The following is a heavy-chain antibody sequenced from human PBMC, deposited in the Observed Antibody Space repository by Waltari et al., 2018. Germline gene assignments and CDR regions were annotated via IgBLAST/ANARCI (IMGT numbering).Heavy chain of an antibody. D-gene: IGHD6-13*01. CDR2: IYYSGST. CDR1: GGSISSSSYY. V-gene: IGHV4-39*07. J-gene: IGHJ4*02. Sequence: QLQLQESGPGLVKPSETLSLTCTVSGGSISSSSYYWGWIRQPPGKGLEWIGSIYYSGSTYYNPSLKSRVTISVDTSKNQFSLKLSSVTAADTAVYYCARDFGGIAAAATFDYWGQGTLVTVSS. CDR3: ARDFGGIAAAATFDY.